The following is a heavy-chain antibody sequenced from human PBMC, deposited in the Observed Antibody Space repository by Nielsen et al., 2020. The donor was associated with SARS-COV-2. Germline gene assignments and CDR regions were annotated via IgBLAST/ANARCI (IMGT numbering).Heavy chain of an antibody. V-gene: IGHV2-5*01. CDR2: IYWNDDK. J-gene: IGHJ3*02. CDR3: AHVSKLYCGGDCETFDI. Sequence: SGPTLVKPTETLTLTCTVSGFSLSNARMGVSWVRQPPGKALEWLAVIYWNDDKRYSPSLRSRLTITKDTPKNQVDLSMTNMDPVDTATYYCAHVSKLYCGGDCETFDIWGQGTMVTVSS. D-gene: IGHD2-21*01. CDR1: GFSLSNARMG.